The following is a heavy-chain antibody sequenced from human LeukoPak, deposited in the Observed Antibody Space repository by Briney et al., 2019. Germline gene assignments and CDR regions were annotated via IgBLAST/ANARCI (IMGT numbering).Heavy chain of an antibody. D-gene: IGHD3-3*01. CDR1: GDSISSYY. J-gene: IGHJ4*02. V-gene: IGHV4-4*07. CDR3: ARVGGYYEVDY. CDR2: IYISETT. Sequence: PSETLSLTCTVSGDSISSYYWSWIRQPAGKGLEWVGRIYISETTNYNPSLKGRVTMSVDTSKNQFSLKLSSVTAADTAVYYCARVGGYYEVDYXXXGXLXTVSS.